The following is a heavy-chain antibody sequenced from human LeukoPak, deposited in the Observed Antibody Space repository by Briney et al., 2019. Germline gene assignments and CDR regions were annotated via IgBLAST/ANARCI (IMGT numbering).Heavy chain of an antibody. V-gene: IGHV4-34*01. D-gene: IGHD2-21*01. CDR2: INHSGST. J-gene: IGHJ3*02. CDR3: ARGSSLFTDAFDI. Sequence: PSETLSLTCAVYGGSFSGYYWSWIRQPPGKGLEWIGEINHSGSTNYNPSLKSRVTISVDTSKNQFSLKLSSVTAADTAVYYCARGSSLFTDAFDIWGQGTMVTVSS. CDR1: GGSFSGYY.